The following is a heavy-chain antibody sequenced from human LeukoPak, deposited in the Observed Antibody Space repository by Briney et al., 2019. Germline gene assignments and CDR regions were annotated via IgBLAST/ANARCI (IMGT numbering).Heavy chain of an antibody. CDR2: INHSGST. CDR3: ARVPASTAIDY. Sequence: SETLSLTCAVYGGSFSGYYWSWVRQPPGKGLEWIGKINHSGSTNYNPSLKSRVTISVDTSKNQFSLKLSSVTAADTAVYYCARVPASTAIDYWGQGNLVTVSS. D-gene: IGHD2-2*01. J-gene: IGHJ4*02. CDR1: GGSFSGYY. V-gene: IGHV4-34*01.